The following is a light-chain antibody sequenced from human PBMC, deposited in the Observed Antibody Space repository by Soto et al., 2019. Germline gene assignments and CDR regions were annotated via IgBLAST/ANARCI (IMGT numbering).Light chain of an antibody. CDR2: WAS. CDR1: QSVLYSSNNKNY. Sequence: DIVVTQSPDSLAVSLGERATINCKSSQSVLYSSNNKNYLAWYQQKPGQPPKLLIYWASTRESGVPDRFSCSGSGTDFTLTISSLQAEDVAVYYCQQYYSTPVTFGQGTKVEIK. V-gene: IGKV4-1*01. CDR3: QQYYSTPVT. J-gene: IGKJ1*01.